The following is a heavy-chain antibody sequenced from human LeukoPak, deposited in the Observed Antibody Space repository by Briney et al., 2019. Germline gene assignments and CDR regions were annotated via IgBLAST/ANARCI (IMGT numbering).Heavy chain of an antibody. V-gene: IGHV3-53*01. D-gene: IGHD5-18*01. CDR1: GFSVSSDY. CDR2: IYSGGST. Sequence: PGGSLRLSCAASGFSVSSDYMTWVRQAPGKGLEWVSVIYSGGSTYYADSVKGRFTISRDNSKNTLYLRMNNLRVEDTAVYFCARYHTALNYWGQGTLVTASS. CDR3: ARYHTALNY. J-gene: IGHJ4*02.